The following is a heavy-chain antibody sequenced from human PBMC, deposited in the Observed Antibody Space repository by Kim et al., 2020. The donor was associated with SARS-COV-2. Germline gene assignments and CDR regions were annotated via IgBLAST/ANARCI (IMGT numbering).Heavy chain of an antibody. J-gene: IGHJ3*02. Sequence: GGSLRLSCEGSGFTFSSNGIHWVRQAPGKGLEWVTLISYDGSNKYYADSVKGRFTISRDNSKNTLYLQMNSLRAEDTAIYYCATLSVDPHSFDIWGHGTMVTVSS. V-gene: IGHV3-33*05. CDR2: ISYDGSNK. D-gene: IGHD3-16*02. CDR1: GFTFSSNG. CDR3: ATLSVDPHSFDI.